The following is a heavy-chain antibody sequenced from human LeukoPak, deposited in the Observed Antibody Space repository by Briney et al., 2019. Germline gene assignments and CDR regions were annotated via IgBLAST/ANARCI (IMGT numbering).Heavy chain of an antibody. J-gene: IGHJ4*02. Sequence: GGSLRLSCAASGFTFSSYAMSWVRQAPGKGLEWVSAISGSGGSTHYADSVKGRFTISRDNSKNTLYLQMNSLRAEDTAVYYCAKDERGLIVATNFDYWGQGTLVTVSS. CDR3: AKDERGLIVATNFDY. CDR1: GFTFSSYA. CDR2: ISGSGGST. V-gene: IGHV3-23*01. D-gene: IGHD5-12*01.